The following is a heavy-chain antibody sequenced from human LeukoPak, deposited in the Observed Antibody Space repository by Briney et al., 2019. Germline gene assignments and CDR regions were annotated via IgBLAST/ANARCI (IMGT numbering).Heavy chain of an antibody. CDR1: GYTFTSYG. V-gene: IGHV1-18*01. J-gene: IGHJ3*02. CDR3: ARGRKASITMIVVVLGGGNAFDI. D-gene: IGHD3-22*01. Sequence: ASVKASCKASGYTFTSYGISWVRQAPGQGLEWMGWISAYNGNTNYAQKLQGRVTMTTDTSTSTAYMELRSLRSDDTAVYYCARGRKASITMIVVVLGGGNAFDIWGQGTMVTVSS. CDR2: ISAYNGNT.